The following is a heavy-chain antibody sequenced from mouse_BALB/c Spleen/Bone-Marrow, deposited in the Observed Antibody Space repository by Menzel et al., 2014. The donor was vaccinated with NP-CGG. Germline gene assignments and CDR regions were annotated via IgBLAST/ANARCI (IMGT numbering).Heavy chain of an antibody. D-gene: IGHD2-14*01. V-gene: IGHV1S41*01. CDR2: IAPGSGST. J-gene: IGHJ1*01. Sequence: DLVKPGASVKLSCKASGYTFTSYWINWIKQRPGQGLEWIGRIAPGSGSTYYNEMFKGKATLTVDTSSSTAYIQLSSLSSEDSAVYFCARFYRYWYFDVWGAGTTVTVSS. CDR1: GYTFTSYW. CDR3: ARFYRYWYFDV.